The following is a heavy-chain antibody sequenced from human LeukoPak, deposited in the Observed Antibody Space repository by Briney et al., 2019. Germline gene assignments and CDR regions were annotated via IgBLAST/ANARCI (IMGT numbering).Heavy chain of an antibody. CDR2: INSDGSST. CDR3: ARGRPYYDILTGPQGPFDY. D-gene: IGHD3-9*01. CDR1: GFTFSSYW. Sequence: GGSLRLSCAASGFTFSSYWMHWVHQAPGKGLVWVSRINSDGSSTSYADSVKGRFTISRDNAKNTLYLQMNSLRAEDTAVYYCARGRPYYDILTGPQGPFDYWGQGTLVTVSS. J-gene: IGHJ4*02. V-gene: IGHV3-74*01.